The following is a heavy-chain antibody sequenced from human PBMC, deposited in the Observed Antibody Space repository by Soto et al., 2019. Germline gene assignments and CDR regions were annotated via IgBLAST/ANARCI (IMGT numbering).Heavy chain of an antibody. J-gene: IGHJ5*02. D-gene: IGHD3-3*01. CDR1: GGTFSSYA. CDR2: IIPIFGTA. CDR3: ATQLYFSAPGLWWFDP. Sequence: GASVKVSCKASGGTFSSYAISWVRQAPGQGLEWMGGIIPIFGTANYAQEFQGRVTITADESTSTAYMELSSLRSEDTAVYYCATQLYFSAPGLWWFDPWGQGTLVTVSS. V-gene: IGHV1-69*13.